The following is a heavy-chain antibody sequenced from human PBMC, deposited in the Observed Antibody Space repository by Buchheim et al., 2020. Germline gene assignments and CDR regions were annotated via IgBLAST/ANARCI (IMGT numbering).Heavy chain of an antibody. CDR3: ARDGSVQWELRGYYYGMDV. CDR2: INPSGGST. V-gene: IGHV1-46*01. D-gene: IGHD1-26*01. Sequence: QVQLVQSGAEVKKPGASVKVSCKASGYTFTSYYMHWVRQAPGQGLEWMGIINPSGGSTSYAQKFQGRVTMTRDTSTSTAYMELSSLRSEDTAVYYCARDGSVQWELRGYYYGMDVWGQGTT. CDR1: GYTFTSYY. J-gene: IGHJ6*01.